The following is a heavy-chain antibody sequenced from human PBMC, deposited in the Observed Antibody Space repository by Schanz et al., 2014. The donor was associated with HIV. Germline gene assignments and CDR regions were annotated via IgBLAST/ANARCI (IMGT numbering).Heavy chain of an antibody. CDR3: AAGLIRYFFDY. J-gene: IGHJ4*02. D-gene: IGHD2-21*01. CDR1: GFTISSTY. Sequence: EVQLVETGGGLIQPGGSLRLSCAVSGFTISSTYMSWVRQAPGKGLKWVSVVYIGDSTFYANSVKGRFTISRDDSKNTLYLQMNSLRAEDTAMYYCAAGLIRYFFDYWGQGTLVTVSS. CDR2: VYIGDST. V-gene: IGHV3-53*02.